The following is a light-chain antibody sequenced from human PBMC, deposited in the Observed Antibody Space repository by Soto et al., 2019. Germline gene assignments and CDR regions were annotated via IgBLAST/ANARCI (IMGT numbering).Light chain of an antibody. V-gene: IGKV3D-15*01. CDR3: QQYNNWPPYS. J-gene: IGKJ2*01. CDR2: GAS. Sequence: EIVMTQCPATLSVSPGERATLSCRASQSINSNLAWYQQKFGQAPRLLIYGASTRATGIPARISGSGSGTEFNLTISSLQSEDFAVYYCQQYNNWPPYSFGQGTKLEIK. CDR1: QSINSN.